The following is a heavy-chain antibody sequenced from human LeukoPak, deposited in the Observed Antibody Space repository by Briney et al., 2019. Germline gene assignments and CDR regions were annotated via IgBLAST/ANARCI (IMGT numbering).Heavy chain of an antibody. V-gene: IGHV1-2*02. J-gene: IGHJ4*02. D-gene: IGHD3-10*01. CDR2: INPNSGGT. CDR1: GYTYTGYY. Sequence: ASVKVSCKASGYTYTGYYMHWVRQAPGQGLEWMGWINPNSGGTNYAQKFQGRVTMTRDTSISTAYMELSRLRSDDTAVYYCARDPASMVRGVIINYWGQGTLVTVSS. CDR3: ARDPASMVRGVIINY.